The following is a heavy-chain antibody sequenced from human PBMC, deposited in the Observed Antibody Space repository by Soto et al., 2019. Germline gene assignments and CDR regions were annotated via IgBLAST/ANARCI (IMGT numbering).Heavy chain of an antibody. V-gene: IGHV3-30-3*01. CDR2: ISYDGSNK. Sequence: GGSLRLSCAASGFTFSSYAMHWVRQAPGKGLEWVAVISYDGSNKYYADSVKGRFTISRDNSKNTLYLQMNSLRAEDTAVYYCARDPLWFGELVDGGPGWFDPWGQGTLVTVSS. CDR3: ARDPLWFGELVDGGPGWFDP. J-gene: IGHJ5*02. CDR1: GFTFSSYA. D-gene: IGHD3-10*01.